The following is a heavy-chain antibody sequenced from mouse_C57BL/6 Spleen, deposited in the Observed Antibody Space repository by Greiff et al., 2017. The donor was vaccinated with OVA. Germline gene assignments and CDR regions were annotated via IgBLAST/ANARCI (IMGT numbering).Heavy chain of an antibody. Sequence: VQLKESGAELVRPGASVKLSCTASGFNIKDDYMHWVKQRPEQGLEWIGWIDPENGDTEYASKFQGKATITADTSSNTAYLQLSSLTSEDTAVYYCTTLTTVVATDFDYWGQGTTLTVSS. D-gene: IGHD1-1*01. CDR1: GFNIKDDY. CDR3: TTLTTVVATDFDY. CDR2: IDPENGDT. V-gene: IGHV14-4*01. J-gene: IGHJ2*01.